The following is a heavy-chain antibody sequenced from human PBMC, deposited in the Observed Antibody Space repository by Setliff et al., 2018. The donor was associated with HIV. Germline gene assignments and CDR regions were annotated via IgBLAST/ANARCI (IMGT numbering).Heavy chain of an antibody. D-gene: IGHD6-13*01. CDR1: GGSSSSSSFY. CDR2: IYYSGST. Sequence: PSETLSLTCTVSGGSSSSSSFYWGWIRQPPGKGLEWIGSIYYSGSTYYNPSLKSRVTISVDRSKNHFSLRLSSVTAADTAVYYCARGGSRGSWYWDYWGQGTLVTVSS. V-gene: IGHV4-39*07. CDR3: ARGGSRGSWYWDY. J-gene: IGHJ4*02.